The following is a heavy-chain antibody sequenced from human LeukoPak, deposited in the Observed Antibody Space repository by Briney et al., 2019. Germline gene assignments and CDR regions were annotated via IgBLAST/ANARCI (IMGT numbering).Heavy chain of an antibody. CDR1: GGSIISYY. J-gene: IGHJ2*01. CDR2: IYTSGST. D-gene: IGHD4-17*01. V-gene: IGHV4-4*07. CDR3: ARTYGDYGYWYSDL. Sequence: SETLSLTCTVSGGSIISYYWSWIRQPAGKGLEWIGRIYTSGSTNYNPSLKSRVTMSVDTSKNQFSLKLSSVTAADTAVYYCARTYGDYGYWYSDLWGRGTLVTVSS.